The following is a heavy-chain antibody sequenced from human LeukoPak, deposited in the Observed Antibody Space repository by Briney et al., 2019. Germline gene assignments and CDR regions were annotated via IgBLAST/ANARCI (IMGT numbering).Heavy chain of an antibody. J-gene: IGHJ4*02. CDR3: ARDSSSYYFDY. CDR2: IYNGCTT. Sequence: GGSLRLSCAASGFSVTSNHMNWVRQAPGKGLEWVSIIYNGCTTHYADSLKDRFTISRDDSINTLYLQMNSLRAEDTAVYYCARDSSSYYFDYWGQGTLVTVSS. D-gene: IGHD6-6*01. V-gene: IGHV3-66*01. CDR1: GFSVTSNH.